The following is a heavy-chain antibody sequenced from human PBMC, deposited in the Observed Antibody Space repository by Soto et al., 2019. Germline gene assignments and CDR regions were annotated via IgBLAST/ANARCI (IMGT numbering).Heavy chain of an antibody. CDR3: ARSQWPPNDY. J-gene: IGHJ4*02. D-gene: IGHD6-19*01. Sequence: EVQLVESGGGLVKPGGSLRLSCAASGFTFSSYSMNWVRQAPGKGLEWVSTITSSSSYIYYADSVKGRFTISRDNAKKSLYLQMNRLRAEDTAVYYCARSQWPPNDYWGQGTLVTVSS. V-gene: IGHV3-21*01. CDR2: ITSSSSYI. CDR1: GFTFSSYS.